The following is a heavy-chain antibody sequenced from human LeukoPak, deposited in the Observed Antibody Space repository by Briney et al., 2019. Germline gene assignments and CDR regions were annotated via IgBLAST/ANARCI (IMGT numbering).Heavy chain of an antibody. V-gene: IGHV3-7*01. CDR1: GFTFSSYW. Sequence: PGGSLRLSCAASGFTFSSYWMSWVRQAPGKGLEWVANIKQDGSEKYYVDSVKGRLTISRDNAKNSLYLQMNSLRAEDTAVYYCARGSTIFGVVITTFDYWGQGTLVTVSS. J-gene: IGHJ4*02. CDR3: ARGSTIFGVVITTFDY. CDR2: IKQDGSEK. D-gene: IGHD3-3*01.